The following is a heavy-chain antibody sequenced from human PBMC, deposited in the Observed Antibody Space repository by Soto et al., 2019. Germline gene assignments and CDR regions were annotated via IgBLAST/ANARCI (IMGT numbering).Heavy chain of an antibody. CDR1: GFTFSDYY. D-gene: IGHD6-19*01. Sequence: QVQLVESGGGLVKPGGSLRLSCAASGFTFSDYYMSWIRQDPGKGLEWVSYITSGSTIYYADSVKGRFTISRDNAKNSLYLQMTSLRAADTAVYYCARAPYSSGWYDYYYGMDVCGQGTTVTVSS. J-gene: IGHJ6*02. CDR2: ITSGSTI. V-gene: IGHV3-11*01. CDR3: ARAPYSSGWYDYYYGMDV.